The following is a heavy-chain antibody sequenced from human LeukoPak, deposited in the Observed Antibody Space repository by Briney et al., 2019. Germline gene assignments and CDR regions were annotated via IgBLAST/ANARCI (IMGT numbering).Heavy chain of an antibody. Sequence: GASVKVSCKASGGTFSSYAISWVRQAPGQEVEGVGGIIPTFCTANYAQKFQGRVTITAGESTSTAYMELSSLRSEDTAVYYCARGRDIVVVPAATTYYYYYMDVWGKGTTVTVSS. V-gene: IGHV1-69*01. CDR2: IIPTFCTA. CDR3: ARGRDIVVVPAATTYYYYYMDV. CDR1: GGTFSSYA. D-gene: IGHD2-2*01. J-gene: IGHJ6*03.